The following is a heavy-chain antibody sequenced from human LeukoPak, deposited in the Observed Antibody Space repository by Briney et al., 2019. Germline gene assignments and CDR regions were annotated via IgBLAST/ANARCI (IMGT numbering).Heavy chain of an antibody. CDR1: GFTFSTFA. V-gene: IGHV3-23*01. D-gene: IGHD2-8*02. J-gene: IGHJ4*02. CDR3: ATYRQVLLPFES. Sequence: GGSLRLSCAASGFTFSTFAMIWVRQPPGKGLEWVSSIFPSGGEIHYADSVRGRFTISRDDSKSTLSPQMNSLRAEDTAIYYCATYRQVLLPFESWGQGTLVTVSS. CDR2: IFPSGGEI.